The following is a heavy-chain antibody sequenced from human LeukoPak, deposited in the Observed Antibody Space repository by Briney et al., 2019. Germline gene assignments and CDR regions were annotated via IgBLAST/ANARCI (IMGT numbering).Heavy chain of an antibody. CDR1: GGTFSSCA. D-gene: IGHD1-26*01. CDR3: ARDGGSYYLDY. V-gene: IGHV1-69*13. CDR2: IIPIFGTA. Sequence: SVKVSCKASGGTFSSCAISWVRQAPGQGLEWMGGIIPIFGTANYAQKFQGRVTITADESASTAYMELSSLRSEDTAVYYCARDGGSYYLDYWGQGTLVTVSS. J-gene: IGHJ4*02.